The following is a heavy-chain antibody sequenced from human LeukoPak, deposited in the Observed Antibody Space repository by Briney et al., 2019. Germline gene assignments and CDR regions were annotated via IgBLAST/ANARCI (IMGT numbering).Heavy chain of an antibody. V-gene: IGHV3-30-3*01. CDR3: ARDQGYCTTTSCFDIGYYLDC. CDR2: VSSDGNNK. Sequence: PSETLSLTCTVSGGSISSSSYYWGWIRQPPGKGLEWLAVVSSDGNNKYYVDSVRGRFTISRDNSKETLYLQMNSLRAEDTAVYYCARDQGYCTTTSCFDIGYYLDCWGQGALVTVSS. D-gene: IGHD2-2*01. CDR1: GGSISSSS. J-gene: IGHJ4*02.